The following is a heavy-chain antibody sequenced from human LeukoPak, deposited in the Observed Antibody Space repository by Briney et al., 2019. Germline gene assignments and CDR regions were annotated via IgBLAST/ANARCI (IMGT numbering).Heavy chain of an antibody. CDR2: IYYGGIT. CDR3: ASGVRWGYDSSGYYLRDY. J-gene: IGHJ4*02. Sequence: KPSETLSLTCAVSGGSISSGGYSWTWIRQPPGKELEWIGYIYYGGITYYNPSLKSRITISVDTSKNQFSLKVSSVTAADTAVYYCASGVRWGYDSSGYYLRDYWGQGTLVTVSS. V-gene: IGHV4-30-4*07. CDR1: GGSISSGGYS. D-gene: IGHD3-22*01.